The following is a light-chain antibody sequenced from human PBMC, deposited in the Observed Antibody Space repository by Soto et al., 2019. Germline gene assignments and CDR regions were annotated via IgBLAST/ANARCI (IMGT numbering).Light chain of an antibody. Sequence: QSVLTQPASVSGSPGQSIAISCTGTSSDVGAINYVSWYQQHPGKAPKFMIFDVSSRPSGVSDRFSGSKSGNTASLTISGLQTEDEADYYCASYTTSSTYVFGTGTKLTVL. V-gene: IGLV2-14*03. CDR1: SSDVGAINY. CDR2: DVS. CDR3: ASYTTSSTYV. J-gene: IGLJ1*01.